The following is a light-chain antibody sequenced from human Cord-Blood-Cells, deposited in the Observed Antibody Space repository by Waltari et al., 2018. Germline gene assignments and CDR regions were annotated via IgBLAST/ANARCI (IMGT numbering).Light chain of an antibody. V-gene: IGKV4-1*01. Sequence: DIVMTQSPDSLAVSLGERDTINCKSSQSVLYRSNNTNYLAWYQQKPGQPPKLLIYWASTRESGVPDRFSGSGSGTDFTLTISSLQAEDVAVYYCQQYYSTPLTFGGGTKVEIK. J-gene: IGKJ4*01. CDR3: QQYYSTPLT. CDR2: WAS. CDR1: QSVLYRSNNTNY.